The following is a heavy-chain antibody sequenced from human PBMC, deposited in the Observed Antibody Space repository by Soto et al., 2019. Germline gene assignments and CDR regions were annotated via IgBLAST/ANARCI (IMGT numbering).Heavy chain of an antibody. V-gene: IGHV3-23*01. Sequence: GGSLRLSCAASGFTFSSYAMSWVRQAPGKGLEWVSAISGSGGSTYYADSVKGRFTISRDNSKNTLYLQMNSLRAEDTAVYYCAKETYYDFWSGYQTLDVWGQGTTVTVSS. J-gene: IGHJ6*02. D-gene: IGHD3-3*01. CDR1: GFTFSSYA. CDR3: AKETYYDFWSGYQTLDV. CDR2: ISGSGGST.